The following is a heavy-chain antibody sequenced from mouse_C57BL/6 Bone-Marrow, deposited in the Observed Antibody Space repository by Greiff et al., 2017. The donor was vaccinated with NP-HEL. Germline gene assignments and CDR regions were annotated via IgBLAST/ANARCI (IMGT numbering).Heavy chain of an antibody. J-gene: IGHJ3*01. V-gene: IGHV1-55*01. CDR1: GYTFTSYW. CDR2: IYPGSGST. Sequence: QVQLKQPGAELVKPGASVKMSCKASGYTFTSYWITWVKQRPGQGLEWIGDIYPGSGSTNYNEKFKSKATLTVDTSSSTAYMQLSSLTSEDSAVYYCAVGPYYGSSSFAYWGQGTLVTVSA. D-gene: IGHD1-1*01. CDR3: AVGPYYGSSSFAY.